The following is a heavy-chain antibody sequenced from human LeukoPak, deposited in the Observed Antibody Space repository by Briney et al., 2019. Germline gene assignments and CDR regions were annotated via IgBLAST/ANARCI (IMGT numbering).Heavy chain of an antibody. Sequence: PSETLSLTCTVSGGSISSYYWSWIRQPPGKGLEWIGYIYYSGSTNYNPSLKSRVTISVDTSKNQFSLKLSSVTAADTAVYCCTATPLVATMAETWGQGTLVTVSS. CDR3: TATPLVATMAET. D-gene: IGHD5-12*01. J-gene: IGHJ5*02. V-gene: IGHV4-59*01. CDR1: GGSISSYY. CDR2: IYYSGST.